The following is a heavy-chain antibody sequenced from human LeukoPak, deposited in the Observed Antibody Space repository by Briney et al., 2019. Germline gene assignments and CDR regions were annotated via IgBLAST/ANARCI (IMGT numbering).Heavy chain of an antibody. CDR3: ANGAAASSGY. J-gene: IGHJ4*02. CDR2: IRGSGYDT. CDR1: GFTFSTYG. V-gene: IGHV3-23*01. D-gene: IGHD6-13*01. Sequence: GGTLRLSCAASGFTFSTYGMTWVRQAPGKGLEWVSGIRGSGYDTYYADSVMGRFTISRDNSKNTLYLQMNSLRAEDTAVYYCANGAAASSGYWGQGTLVTVSS.